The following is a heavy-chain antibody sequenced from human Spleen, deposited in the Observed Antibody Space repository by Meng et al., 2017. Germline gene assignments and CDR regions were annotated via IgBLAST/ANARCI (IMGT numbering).Heavy chain of an antibody. CDR1: AYSISSANW. V-gene: IGHV4-28*05. J-gene: IGHJ4*02. CDR2: IFYSGSL. D-gene: IGHD5-24*01. Sequence: VQLQESGPGLVKPSDTLSLTCAVSAYSISSANWWGWIRQPPGKGLELIGYIFYSGSLYYNPSLKSRVTISVDTSKNQFSLKLTSVTAVDTAVYYCARIQLNNGEIDYWGQGMLVTVSS. CDR3: ARIQLNNGEIDY.